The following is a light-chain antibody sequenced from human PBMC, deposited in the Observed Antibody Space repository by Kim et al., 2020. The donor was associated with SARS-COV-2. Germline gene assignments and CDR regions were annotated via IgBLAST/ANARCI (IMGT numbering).Light chain of an antibody. Sequence: QSVTISCTASSSDIGASNHVAWYQQNPGKAPKLMIYGVSGRPSGVPDRFSGSKSGNTASLTVSGLQAEDEADYYCSSYAGSNILIFGGGTKLTVL. V-gene: IGLV2-8*01. J-gene: IGLJ2*01. CDR3: SSYAGSNILI. CDR2: GVS. CDR1: SSDIGASNH.